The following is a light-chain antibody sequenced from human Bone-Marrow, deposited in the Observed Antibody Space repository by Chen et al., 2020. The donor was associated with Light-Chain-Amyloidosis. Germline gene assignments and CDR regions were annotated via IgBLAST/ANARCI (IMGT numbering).Light chain of an antibody. J-gene: IGKJ1*01. CDR2: GVS. Sequence: EIVMTQSPATLSVSPGESATPSCRASQSVGSSLAWYQQKPGQAPRLLIYGVSSRATGIPARVSGSGSGTEFTLTISCMQSGDFAVYYCQQCYNWPPWTFGQGTKVEI. CDR1: QSVGSS. CDR3: QQCYNWPPWT. V-gene: IGKV3-15*01.